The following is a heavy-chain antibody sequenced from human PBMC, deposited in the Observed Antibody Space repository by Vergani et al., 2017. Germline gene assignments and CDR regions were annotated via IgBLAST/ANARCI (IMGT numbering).Heavy chain of an antibody. CDR3: AKDHYGYYEGGPDAYDI. Sequence: EVQLLESGGGLVQPGGSLRLSCAASGFTFSSYAMSWVRQAPGKGLEWVSAISGSGGSTYYADSVKGRFTISRDNTKNTLYLQMNSLRAENTAVYDCAKDHYGYYEGGPDAYDIWGQGTMVTVSS. CDR1: GFTFSSYA. V-gene: IGHV3-23*01. CDR2: ISGSGGST. D-gene: IGHD4-17*01. J-gene: IGHJ3*02.